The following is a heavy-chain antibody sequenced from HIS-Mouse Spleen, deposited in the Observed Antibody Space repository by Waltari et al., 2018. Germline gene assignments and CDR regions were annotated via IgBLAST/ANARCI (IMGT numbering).Heavy chain of an antibody. J-gene: IGHJ3*02. CDR3: ARHPEIAAAVGALDI. CDR2: VIPILGRG. CDR1: GGTFSSYA. V-gene: IGHV1-69*04. Sequence: QVQLVQSGAEVKKPGSSVKVSCKASGGTFSSYAISWVRQAPGQGLEWMGRVIPILGRGNYAQKVQGSVTITADKSTSTAYMERSSLRSEDTAVYYCARHPEIAAAVGALDIWGQGTMVTVSS. D-gene: IGHD6-13*01.